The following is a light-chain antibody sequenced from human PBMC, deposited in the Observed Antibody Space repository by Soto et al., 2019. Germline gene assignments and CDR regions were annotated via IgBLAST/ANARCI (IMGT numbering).Light chain of an antibody. V-gene: IGKV3-11*01. CDR1: QSVSNN. CDR2: DAS. J-gene: IGKJ4*01. CDR3: HQRSNWPPT. Sequence: ENVLTQSPATLSLSPGERATISCRASQSVSNNLAWYQQKPGQAPRLLIYDASNRATGIPARFSGSGSGTDFTLTISSLQPEDFAVYYCHQRSNWPPTFGGGTKVDIK.